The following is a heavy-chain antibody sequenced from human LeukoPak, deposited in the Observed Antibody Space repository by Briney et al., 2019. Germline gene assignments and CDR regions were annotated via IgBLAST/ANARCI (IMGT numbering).Heavy chain of an antibody. CDR3: ARPRGSYYYDAFDI. CDR2: INSDGSST. Sequence: PGGSLRLSCVASGFYFGGHAMHWLRQAPGKGLVWVSRINSDGSSTSYADSVKGRFTISRDNAKNTLYLQMNSLRAEDTAVYYCARPRGSYYYDAFDIWGQGTMVTVSS. D-gene: IGHD3-10*01. J-gene: IGHJ3*02. V-gene: IGHV3-74*01. CDR1: GFYFGGHA.